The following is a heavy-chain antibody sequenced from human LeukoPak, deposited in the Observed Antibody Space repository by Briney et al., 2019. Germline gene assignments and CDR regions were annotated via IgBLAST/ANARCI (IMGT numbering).Heavy chain of an antibody. D-gene: IGHD3-22*01. J-gene: IGHJ4*02. CDR2: ISGSGGST. CDR1: GFTFSSYA. CDR3: AKGPQYYYDSSGPHRYFDY. Sequence: PGGSLRLSCAASGFTFSSYAMSWVRQAPGKGLEWVSAISGSGGSTYYADSVKGRFTISRDNSKNTLYLQMNSLRAEDTAVYYCAKGPQYYYDSSGPHRYFDYWGQGTLVAVSS. V-gene: IGHV3-23*01.